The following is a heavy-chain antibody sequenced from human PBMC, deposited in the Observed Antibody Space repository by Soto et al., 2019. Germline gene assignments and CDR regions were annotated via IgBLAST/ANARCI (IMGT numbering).Heavy chain of an antibody. CDR2: MNPNSGNT. CDR3: AREKTSYGMDV. J-gene: IGHJ6*02. CDR1: GYTFTSYD. Sequence: QVQLVQSGAEVKKPGASVKVSCKASGYTFTSYDINWVRQATGQGLEWMGWMNPNSGNTGYAQKFQGRVTMTRNTPISTAYKEASRLRSEGQAVYYCAREKTSYGMDVWGQGTTVTVSS. V-gene: IGHV1-8*01.